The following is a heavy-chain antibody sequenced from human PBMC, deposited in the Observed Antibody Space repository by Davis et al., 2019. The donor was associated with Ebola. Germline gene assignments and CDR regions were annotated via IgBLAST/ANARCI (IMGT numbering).Heavy chain of an antibody. CDR3: ARDRYDFWSTGAFDI. V-gene: IGHV4-61*08. CDR2: IYYSGST. CDR1: GGSISSGGYY. Sequence: PSETLSLTCTVSGGSISSGGYYWSWIRQPPGKGLEWIGYIYYSGSTNYNPSLKSRVTISVDTSKNQFSLKLSSVTAADTAVYYCARDRYDFWSTGAFDIWGQGTMVTVSS. D-gene: IGHD3-3*01. J-gene: IGHJ3*02.